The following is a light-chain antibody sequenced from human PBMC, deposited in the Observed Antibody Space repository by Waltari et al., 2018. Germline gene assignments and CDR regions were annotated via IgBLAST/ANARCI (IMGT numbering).Light chain of an antibody. CDR1: KIGSEV. CDR2: GDI. J-gene: IGLJ1*01. Sequence: SYDLTQSPSLSVSPGQTARITCGGDKIGSEVVNLYQQKPPQAPVLVVYGDIERPSGIPERFSGSKSGNTATLTITRVAAGDEADYYCQLWDIHSDHYIFGPGT. CDR3: QLWDIHSDHYI. V-gene: IGLV3-21*02.